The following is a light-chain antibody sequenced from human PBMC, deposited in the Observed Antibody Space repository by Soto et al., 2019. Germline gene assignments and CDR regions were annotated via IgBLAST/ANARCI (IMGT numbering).Light chain of an antibody. J-gene: IGKJ1*01. CDR3: QQYNSNPPWT. V-gene: IGKV1-5*01. CDR1: QSISHL. Sequence: IQMTQSPSTLSTSVGDRVTITCRASQSISHLLAWYQQKPGKAPNLLIYDASTLYSGVPSRFSGSGSGTEFTLTITSLQPDDFATYYCQQYNSNPPWTFGQGTKVE. CDR2: DAS.